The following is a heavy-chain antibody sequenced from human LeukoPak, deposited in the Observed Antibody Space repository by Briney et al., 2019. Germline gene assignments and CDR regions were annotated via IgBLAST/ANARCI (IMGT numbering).Heavy chain of an antibody. V-gene: IGHV4-34*01. D-gene: IGHD3-10*01. Sequence: TSETLSLTCAVYGVSFSGYYWSWIRQPPGKGLEWIGEINHSGSTNYNPSLKSRVTISVDTSKNQFSLKLSSVTAADTAVYYCARGLVLLWFGGSHWFDPWGQGTLVTVSS. J-gene: IGHJ5*02. CDR3: ARGLVLLWFGGSHWFDP. CDR1: GVSFSGYY. CDR2: INHSGST.